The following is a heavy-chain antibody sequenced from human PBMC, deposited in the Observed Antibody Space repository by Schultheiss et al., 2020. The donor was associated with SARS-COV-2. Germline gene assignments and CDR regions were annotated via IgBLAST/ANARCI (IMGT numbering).Heavy chain of an antibody. J-gene: IGHJ3*02. Sequence: SETLSLTCTVSGDSISSGSYYWSWIRQPAGKGLEWIGRIYTSGSTNYNPSLKSRVTISVDTSKNQFSLKLSSVTAADTAVYYCAREGPYSTGDAFDIWGQGKMVTVSS. CDR3: AREGPYSTGDAFDI. D-gene: IGHD6-25*01. V-gene: IGHV4-61*02. CDR2: IYTSGST. CDR1: GDSISSGSYY.